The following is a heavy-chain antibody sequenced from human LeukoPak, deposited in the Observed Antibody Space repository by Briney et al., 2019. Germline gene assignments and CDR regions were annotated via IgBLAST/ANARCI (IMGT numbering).Heavy chain of an antibody. Sequence: SETLSLTCTVSGGSLSSGSYYWSWIRQPAGKGLEWIVRIYTSGSTNYNPSLKSRVTMSLDTSKNQLSLKLSSVTAADTAVYYCARDHQYYDSKRNCFDPWGQGTLVTVSS. D-gene: IGHD3-22*01. CDR3: ARDHQYYDSKRNCFDP. CDR1: GGSLSSGSYY. J-gene: IGHJ5*02. CDR2: IYTSGST. V-gene: IGHV4-61*02.